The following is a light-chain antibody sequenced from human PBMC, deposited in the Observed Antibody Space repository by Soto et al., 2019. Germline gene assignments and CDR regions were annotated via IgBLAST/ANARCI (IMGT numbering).Light chain of an antibody. CDR1: QSISSW. CDR3: QQYNSHST. CDR2: KAS. V-gene: IGKV1-5*03. J-gene: IGKJ1*01. Sequence: DIQMTQSPSTLSASVGDRVTITCRASQSISSWLAWYQQKPGKAPKLLIYKASTLESGVPSRFSGSGSGTEFTLTISSLQPDDFATYYCQQYNSHSTFAQGTKVEIK.